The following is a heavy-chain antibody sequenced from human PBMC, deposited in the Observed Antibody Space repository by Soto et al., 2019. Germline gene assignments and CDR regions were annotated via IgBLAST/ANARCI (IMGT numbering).Heavy chain of an antibody. CDR1: GGSISSGGYY. D-gene: IGHD6-13*01. Sequence: SETRSLTCTLAGGSISSGGYYWSWIRQHPGKGREWIGYIYYSGSTYYNPSLKSRVTISVDTSKNQFSLKLSSVTAADTAVYYWAGVHGVAAAGPQVGVDYCGKGTLVPV. J-gene: IGHJ4*02. V-gene: IGHV4-31*03. CDR2: IYYSGST. CDR3: AGVHGVAAAGPQVGVDY.